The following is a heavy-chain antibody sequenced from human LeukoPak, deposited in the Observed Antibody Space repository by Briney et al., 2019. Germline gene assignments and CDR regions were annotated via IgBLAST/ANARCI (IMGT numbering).Heavy chain of an antibody. J-gene: IGHJ4*02. D-gene: IGHD2/OR15-2a*01. CDR2: IKYDGSKI. CDR3: ATDGIPSATALAN. Sequence: GGSLRLSCETSGFTFSHYGIHWVRQVPGMGLEWVAFIKYDGSKIYYAESVQGRFTISRDNSKNNLFLQMTRMRPQDTAVYYCATDGIPSATALANGGEGTLVTVS. V-gene: IGHV3-30*02. CDR1: GFTFSHYG.